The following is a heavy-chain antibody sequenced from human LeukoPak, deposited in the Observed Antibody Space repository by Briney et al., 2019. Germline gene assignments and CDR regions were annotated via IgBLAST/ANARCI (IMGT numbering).Heavy chain of an antibody. V-gene: IGHV3-30*18. CDR1: GFTFSSYG. D-gene: IGHD3-22*01. Sequence: GGSLRLSCAASGFTFSSYGMHWVRQAPGKGLEWVAMTSFDGSYKNYADSVKGRLTISRDNSKNRLYLQMNSLRAEDTAVYYCAKEFSGYLASFEYWGQGTLVTVSS. CDR3: AKEFSGYLASFEY. CDR2: TSFDGSYK. J-gene: IGHJ4*02.